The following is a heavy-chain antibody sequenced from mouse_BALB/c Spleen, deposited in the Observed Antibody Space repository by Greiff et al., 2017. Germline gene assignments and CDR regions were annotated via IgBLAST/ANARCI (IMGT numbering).Heavy chain of an antibody. J-gene: IGHJ4*01. D-gene: IGHD2-1*01. CDR1: GYSITSDYA. V-gene: IGHV3-2*02. Sequence: VQLKESGPGLVKPSQSLSLTCTVTGYSITSDYAWNWIRQFPGNKLEWMGYISYSGSTSYNPSLKSRISITRDTSKNQFFLQLNSVTTEDTATYYCARWGKNYAMDYWGQGTSVTVSS. CDR3: ARWGKNYAMDY. CDR2: ISYSGST.